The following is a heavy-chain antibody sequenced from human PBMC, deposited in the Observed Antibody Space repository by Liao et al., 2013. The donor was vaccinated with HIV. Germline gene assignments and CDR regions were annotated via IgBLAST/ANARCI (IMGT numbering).Heavy chain of an antibody. J-gene: IGHJ4*02. D-gene: IGHD3-22*01. V-gene: IGHV4-4*07. Sequence: QVQLQESGPGLVKPSETLSLTCTVSGGSISSYYWSWIRQPAGKGLEWIGRIYTSGSTNYNPSLKSRVTISVDTSKNQFSLKLSSVTAADTAVYYCARGDYYDSSGYYYGSFFFDYWGQGTLVTVSS. CDR1: GGSISSYY. CDR3: ARGDYYDSSGYYYGSFFFDY. CDR2: IYTSGST.